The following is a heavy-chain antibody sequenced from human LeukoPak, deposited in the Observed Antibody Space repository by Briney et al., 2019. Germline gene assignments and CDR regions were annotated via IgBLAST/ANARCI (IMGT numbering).Heavy chain of an antibody. CDR3: VRVKGTYFDF. J-gene: IGHJ4*02. Sequence: GGSLRLSCAASGFPFSSYSMNWVRQAPGKGLEWVSYISASGSNIYYLDSVKGRFTVSRDNAVNSLFLQMDRPRAEDTAVYYCVRVKGTYFDFWGQGTLVTVSS. CDR2: ISASGSNI. V-gene: IGHV3-48*01. CDR1: GFPFSSYS. D-gene: IGHD1-1*01.